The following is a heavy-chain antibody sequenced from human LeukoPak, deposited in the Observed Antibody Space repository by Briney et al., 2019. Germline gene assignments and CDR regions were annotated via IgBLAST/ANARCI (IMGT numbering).Heavy chain of an antibody. J-gene: IGHJ4*02. CDR1: GASVSSSY. Sequence: RSETQSHVFPVSGASVSSSYWRWIRQPPGKGLEWIGYIYYSGSTNYNPSLKSRVTISVDTSKNQFSLRLSTVTAADTAVSYCASHMYYSYGSVYIYDYWGQGTLVTVSS. CDR2: IYYSGST. D-gene: IGHD3-22*01. CDR3: ASHMYYSYGSVYIYDY. V-gene: IGHV4-59*02.